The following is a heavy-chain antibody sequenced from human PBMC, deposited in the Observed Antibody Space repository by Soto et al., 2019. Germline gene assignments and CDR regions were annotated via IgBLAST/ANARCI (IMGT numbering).Heavy chain of an antibody. Sequence: KTSETLSLTCTVSGSDITTYYWSWLRQSPGKGLEWIGHIYDTGSTTYNPSLKSRVTISVDTSNKQFSLRLTSVTAADTAVYYCATCPIDHNCFEPWGQGTLVTAPQ. V-gene: IGHV4-59*01. J-gene: IGHJ5*02. CDR2: IYDTGST. CDR1: GSDITTYY. D-gene: IGHD3-9*01. CDR3: ATCPIDHNCFEP.